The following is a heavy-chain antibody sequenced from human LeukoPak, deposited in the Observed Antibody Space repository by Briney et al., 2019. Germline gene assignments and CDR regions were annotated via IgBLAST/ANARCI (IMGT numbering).Heavy chain of an antibody. CDR2: INPNTGGT. D-gene: IGHD1-26*01. CDR1: GYTFTDYY. Sequence: ASVKVSCKASGYTFTDYYMHWVRQAHGQGPEWMGWINPNTGGTHYAQKIQDRVSMTRDTSITTVYMELSSLRSDDTAVYYCARVKAWELSFDYWGQGTLVTVSS. V-gene: IGHV1-2*02. CDR3: ARVKAWELSFDY. J-gene: IGHJ4*02.